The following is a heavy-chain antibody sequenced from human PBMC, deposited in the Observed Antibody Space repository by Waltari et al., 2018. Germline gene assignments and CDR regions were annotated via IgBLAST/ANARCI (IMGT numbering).Heavy chain of an antibody. CDR3: ARDVGNVGGNY. D-gene: IGHD3-10*01. Sequence: EVQLVESGGGLVQPGGSLRLSCLVSGFTFSDYWMRLVRQAPGKGLEGVANIKQDGSDIYYADSVKGRFTISRDNAKNSLYLQMNSLRAEDTAVYYCARDVGNVGGNYWGQGTLVTVSS. J-gene: IGHJ4*02. CDR1: GFTFSDYW. CDR2: IKQDGSDI. V-gene: IGHV3-7*01.